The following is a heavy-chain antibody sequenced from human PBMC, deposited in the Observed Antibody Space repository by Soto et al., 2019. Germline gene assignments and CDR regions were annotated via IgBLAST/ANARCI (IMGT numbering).Heavy chain of an antibody. Sequence: ASVNVSCKTSGFTFRIYEINWVRQAPGQGLEWVGYINPKSGDTGYAQKFQGRVTLTRDTPKATAYMELSSLTSEDTAVYYCARGLDIVYWGQGTQVTVSS. V-gene: IGHV1-8*01. J-gene: IGHJ4*02. CDR2: INPKSGDT. CDR3: ARGLDIVY. D-gene: IGHD3-16*02. CDR1: GFTFRIYE.